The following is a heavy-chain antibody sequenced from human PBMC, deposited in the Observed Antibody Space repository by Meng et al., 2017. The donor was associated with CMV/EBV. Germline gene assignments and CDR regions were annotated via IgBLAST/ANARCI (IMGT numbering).Heavy chain of an antibody. CDR2: INPSGGST. CDR3: ARSGSTTSQQPGYFDL. D-gene: IGHD2-2*01. V-gene: IGHV1-46*01. Sequence: ASVKVSCKASGYTLSHYWMHWVRQAPGQGLEWVGIINPSGGSTTYAQQFQGRGVLTRDTSTSTVYMDLSSLRSEDRAVYYCARSGSTTSQQPGYFDLWGRGTLVTVSS. CDR1: GYTLSHYW. J-gene: IGHJ2*01.